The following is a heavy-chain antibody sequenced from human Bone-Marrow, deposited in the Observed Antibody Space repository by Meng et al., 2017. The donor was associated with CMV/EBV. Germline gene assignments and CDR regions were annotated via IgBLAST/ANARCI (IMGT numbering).Heavy chain of an antibody. D-gene: IGHD2-2*01. Sequence: GGSLRLSCAASGFTFSSYAMHWVRQAPGKGLEWVAVISYDGSNKYYADSVKGRFTISRDNSKNTLYLQMNSLRAEDTAVYYCARDYLVVVPAAIHSVYYYYYYGMDVWGQGTTVTVSS. V-gene: IGHV3-30-3*01. J-gene: IGHJ6*02. CDR3: ARDYLVVVPAAIHSVYYYYYYGMDV. CDR1: GFTFSSYA. CDR2: ISYDGSNK.